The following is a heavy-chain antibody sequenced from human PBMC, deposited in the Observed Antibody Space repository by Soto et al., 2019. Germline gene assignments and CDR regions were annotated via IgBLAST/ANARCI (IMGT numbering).Heavy chain of an antibody. CDR2: ISAYNGNT. J-gene: IGHJ6*02. Sequence: QVQLVQSGAEVKKPGASVKVSCKASGYTFTRYGISWVRQAPGQGLEWMGWISAYNGNTNYAQKLQGRVTMTTDTSTSTAYMELRSLRSDDTAVYYCALDRPVVVVAATYYGMDVWGHGTTVTVSS. V-gene: IGHV1-18*01. D-gene: IGHD2-15*01. CDR1: GYTFTRYG. CDR3: ALDRPVVVVAATYYGMDV.